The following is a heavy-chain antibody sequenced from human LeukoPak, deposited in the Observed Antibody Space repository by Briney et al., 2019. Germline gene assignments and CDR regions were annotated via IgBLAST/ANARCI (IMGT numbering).Heavy chain of an antibody. Sequence: GRPLRLSCEASGFTFSSFGMHWVRQAPCKGLEWVAVIWNDGSNKYYADSVQGRFTISRDNSRTTMYLQMTSLRDEDTDVSYCAKGGVTSGWPTPFDSWGQRTLVTASS. V-gene: IGHV3-33*03. CDR3: AKGGVTSGWPTPFDS. CDR1: GFTFSSFG. CDR2: IWNDGSNK. D-gene: IGHD6-19*01. J-gene: IGHJ4*02.